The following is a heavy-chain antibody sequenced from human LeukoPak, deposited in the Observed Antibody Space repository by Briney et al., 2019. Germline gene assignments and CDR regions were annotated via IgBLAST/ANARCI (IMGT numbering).Heavy chain of an antibody. CDR2: ISAYNGNT. Sequence: ASVKVSCKASGYTFTSYGIRWVRQAPGQGLEWMGWISAYNGNTNYAQKLQGRVTMTTDTSTSTAYMELRSLRSDDTAVYYCARELRITMVRGVIIKGRSFDYWGQGTLVTVPS. D-gene: IGHD3-10*01. J-gene: IGHJ4*02. CDR3: ARELRITMVRGVIIKGRSFDY. V-gene: IGHV1-18*01. CDR1: GYTFTSYG.